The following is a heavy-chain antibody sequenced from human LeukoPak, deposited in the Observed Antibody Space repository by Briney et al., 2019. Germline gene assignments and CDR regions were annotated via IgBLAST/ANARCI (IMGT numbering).Heavy chain of an antibody. CDR1: GFTFSSYA. CDR2: ISGSGGST. V-gene: IGHV3-23*01. CDR3: AKDWNCSGGSCYEDYFDY. Sequence: GGSLRLSCAASGFTFSSYAMSWARQAPGKGVEWVSAISGSGGSTYYADSVKGRFTISRDNSKNTLYLQMNSLRAEDTAVYYCAKDWNCSGGSCYEDYFDYWGQGTLVTVSS. D-gene: IGHD2-15*01. J-gene: IGHJ4*02.